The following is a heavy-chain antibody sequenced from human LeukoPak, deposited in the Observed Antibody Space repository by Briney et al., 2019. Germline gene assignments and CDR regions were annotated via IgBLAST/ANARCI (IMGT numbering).Heavy chain of an antibody. V-gene: IGHV4-59*08. CDR1: GGSISSYY. CDR3: ARGYCSGGSCHPFDY. Sequence: PSETLSLTCTVSGGSISSYYWSWIRQPPGKGLEWIGYIYYSGSTNYNPSLKSRVTISVDTSKNQFSLKLSSVTAADTAVYYCARGYCSGGSCHPFDYWGQGTLVTVSS. D-gene: IGHD2-15*01. CDR2: IYYSGST. J-gene: IGHJ4*02.